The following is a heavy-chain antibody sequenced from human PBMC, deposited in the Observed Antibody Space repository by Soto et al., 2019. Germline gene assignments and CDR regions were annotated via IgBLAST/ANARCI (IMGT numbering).Heavy chain of an antibody. Sequence: EVQVLESGGGLVQPGGSLRLSCAASGFIFSSYDMRWVRQAPGKGLEWVSSISDSGSRTYYGDSVKGRFTISRDNSENTVFLQMDSLRVEDTAVYYCAIGRGYSYGSDYWGQGTLVTVSS. CDR1: GFIFSSYD. J-gene: IGHJ4*02. CDR2: ISDSGSRT. CDR3: AIGRGYSYGSDY. D-gene: IGHD5-18*01. V-gene: IGHV3-23*01.